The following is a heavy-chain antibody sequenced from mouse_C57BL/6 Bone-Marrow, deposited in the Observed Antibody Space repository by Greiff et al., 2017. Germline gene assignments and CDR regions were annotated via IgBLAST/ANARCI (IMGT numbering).Heavy chain of an antibody. V-gene: IGHV1-7*01. Sequence: VQLQQSGAELAKPGASVKLSCKASGYTFTSYWMHWVKQRPGQGLEWIGYINPSSGYTKYNQKFKDKATLTADKSSSTAYMQLSSLTYADSAVYYCARSYYYGSSHDYYAMDYWGQGTSVTVSS. D-gene: IGHD1-1*01. CDR3: ARSYYYGSSHDYYAMDY. J-gene: IGHJ4*01. CDR2: INPSSGYT. CDR1: GYTFTSYW.